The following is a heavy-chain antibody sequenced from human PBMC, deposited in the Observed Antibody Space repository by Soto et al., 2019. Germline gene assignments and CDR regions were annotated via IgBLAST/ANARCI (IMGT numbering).Heavy chain of an antibody. Sequence: QVQLVQSGAEVKKPGASVKVSCKASGYTFTSYDINWVRQATGQGLEWMGWMNPNSGNSGFAQKCQGRVTMTRNTPISTAYMELGSLGSEDTAVDYCARERSKRLAPWGQGTLFTVSS. CDR1: GYTFTSYD. V-gene: IGHV1-8*01. J-gene: IGHJ5*02. CDR3: ARERSKRLAP. CDR2: MNPNSGNS.